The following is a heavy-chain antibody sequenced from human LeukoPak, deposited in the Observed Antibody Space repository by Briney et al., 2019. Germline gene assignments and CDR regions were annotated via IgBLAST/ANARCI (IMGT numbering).Heavy chain of an antibody. J-gene: IGHJ5*02. V-gene: IGHV3-21*01. CDR3: ARDNVDYGGKSWFDP. D-gene: IGHD4-23*01. Sequence: GGSLRLSCAASGFTFSSYSVNWVRQAPGKGLEWVSSISSSSSYIYYADSVKGRFTISRDNAKNSLYLQMNSLRAEDTAVYYCARDNVDYGGKSWFDPWGQGTLVTVSS. CDR1: GFTFSSYS. CDR2: ISSSSSYI.